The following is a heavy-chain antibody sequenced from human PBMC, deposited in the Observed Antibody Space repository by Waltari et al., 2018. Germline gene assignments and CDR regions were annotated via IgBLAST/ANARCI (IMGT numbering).Heavy chain of an antibody. CDR2: IYTDDRT. D-gene: IGHD4-17*01. Sequence: EVQLVESGGGFVQPGGSLRLSCAAPGFTVSRKYMPWVRQAPGKGLEWVSRIYTDDRTFYADSVKGRFTISRHDSTNTLFLQMSGLRVEDTALYYCASRPGGDYPYFDYWGQGTLVTVSS. CDR3: ASRPGGDYPYFDY. CDR1: GFTVSRKY. J-gene: IGHJ4*02. V-gene: IGHV3-53*04.